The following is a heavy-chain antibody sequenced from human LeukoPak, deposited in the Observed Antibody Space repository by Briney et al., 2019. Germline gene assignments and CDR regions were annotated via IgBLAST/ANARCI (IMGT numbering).Heavy chain of an antibody. CDR1: GDSISTYY. D-gene: IGHD6-13*01. V-gene: IGHV4-59*01. Sequence: SETLSLTCTVSGDSISTYYWNWIRQPPGKGLEWIGYIYYSGSTNYNPSLESRVTISVDTSKNQFSLKLSSVTAADTAVYYCARLTRQQPYYFDYWGQGTLVTVSS. J-gene: IGHJ4*02. CDR3: ARLTRQQPYYFDY. CDR2: IYYSGST.